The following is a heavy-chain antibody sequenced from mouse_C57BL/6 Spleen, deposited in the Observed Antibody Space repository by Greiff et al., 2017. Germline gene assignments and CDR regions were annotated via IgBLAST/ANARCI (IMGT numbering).Heavy chain of an antibody. J-gene: IGHJ3*01. D-gene: IGHD3-2*02. CDR1: GYTFTSYW. Sequence: QVQLQQPGTELVKPGASVKLSCKASGYTFTSYWMHWVKQRPGQGLEWIENINPSNGGTNYNEKFKSKATLTVDKSSSTAYMQLSSLTSEDSAVYYCAREEEEIDSSGYWFAYWGQGTLVTVSA. CDR2: INPSNGGT. CDR3: AREEEEIDSSGYWFAY. V-gene: IGHV1-53*01.